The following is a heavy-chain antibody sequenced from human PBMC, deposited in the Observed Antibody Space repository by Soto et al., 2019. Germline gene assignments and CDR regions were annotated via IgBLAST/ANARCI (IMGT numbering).Heavy chain of an antibody. V-gene: IGHV1-2*02. J-gene: IGHJ6*02. CDR1: GYTFTGYY. Sequence: ASVKVSCKASGYTFTGYYIHWVREAPGQGLEWMGWINPQTGGTSYAQKFQGRVTLSRDTSINTAYLELSRLTFDDAAVYFCAREHYQVISDGMDVWGQGTTVTVSS. CDR2: INPQTGGT. D-gene: IGHD2-2*01. CDR3: AREHYQVISDGMDV.